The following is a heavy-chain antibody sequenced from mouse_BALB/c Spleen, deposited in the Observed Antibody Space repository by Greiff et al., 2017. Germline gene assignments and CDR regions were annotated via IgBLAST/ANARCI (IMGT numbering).Heavy chain of an antibody. Sequence: VQLQQSGAELARPGASVKLSCKASGYTFTSYWMQWVKQRPGQGLEWIGAIYPGDGDTRYTQKFKGKATLTADKSSSTAYMQLSSLASEDSAVYYCARAAVVATPYWYFDVWGAGTTVTVSS. CDR2: IYPGDGDT. J-gene: IGHJ1*01. CDR1: GYTFTSYW. D-gene: IGHD1-1*01. V-gene: IGHV1-87*01. CDR3: ARAAVVATPYWYFDV.